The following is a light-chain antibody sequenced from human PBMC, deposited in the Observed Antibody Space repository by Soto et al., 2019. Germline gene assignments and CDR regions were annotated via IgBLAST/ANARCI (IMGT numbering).Light chain of an antibody. CDR1: QSISSY. Sequence: DIQMTQSPSSLSASVGDRVTITCRASQSISSYLNWYQQKPGKAPKRLIYAASSLQSGVPSRFSGSGSGTDFTLTISSLQPEDFATYYCQQSDSTPPPAFTFGPGTKVDIK. V-gene: IGKV1-39*01. J-gene: IGKJ3*01. CDR3: QQSDSTPPPAFT. CDR2: AAS.